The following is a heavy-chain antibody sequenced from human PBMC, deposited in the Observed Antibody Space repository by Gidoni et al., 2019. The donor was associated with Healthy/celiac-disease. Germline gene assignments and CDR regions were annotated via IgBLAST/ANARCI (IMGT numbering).Heavy chain of an antibody. CDR2: IIPIFGTA. CDR1: GGTFSSYA. Sequence: QVQLVQSGAEVKKPGSSVKVSCKASGGTFSSYAISWVRQAPGQGLEWMGGIIPIFGTANYAQKFQGRVTITADESTSTAYMELSSLRSEDTALYYCARGGLLWFGESTFQRSYYMDVWGKGTTVTVSS. J-gene: IGHJ6*03. CDR3: ARGGLLWFGESTFQRSYYMDV. D-gene: IGHD3-10*01. V-gene: IGHV1-69*01.